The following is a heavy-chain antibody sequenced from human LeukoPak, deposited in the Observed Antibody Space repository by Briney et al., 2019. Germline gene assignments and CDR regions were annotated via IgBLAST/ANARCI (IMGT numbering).Heavy chain of an antibody. CDR3: ARVPSWKGYMDV. Sequence: GGSLRLSCAASGFTFSTYEMNWVRQAPGKGLEGVANIKQDGSKNYYVESVKGRFTISRDNAKNSLYLQMNSLRAEDTAVYYCARVPSWKGYMDVWGKGTTVTVSS. CDR2: IKQDGSKN. V-gene: IGHV3-7*03. CDR1: GFTFSTYE. J-gene: IGHJ6*03. D-gene: IGHD1-1*01.